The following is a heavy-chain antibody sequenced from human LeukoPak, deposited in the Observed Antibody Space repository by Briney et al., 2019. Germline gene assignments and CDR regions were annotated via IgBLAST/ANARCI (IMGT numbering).Heavy chain of an antibody. J-gene: IGHJ4*02. CDR1: GGSFSGYY. Sequence: SETLSLTCAVYGGSFSGYYWSWIRQPPGKGLEWNGEINHSVSTNYNPSLKSRVTISEDTSNNQFSLKLSSVTAADTAVYYCARGSRRGVNNWGQGTLVTVSS. CDR2: INHSVST. CDR3: ARGSRRGVNN. V-gene: IGHV4-34*01. D-gene: IGHD3-10*01.